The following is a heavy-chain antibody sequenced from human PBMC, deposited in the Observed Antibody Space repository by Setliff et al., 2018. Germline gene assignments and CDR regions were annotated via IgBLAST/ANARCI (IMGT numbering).Heavy chain of an antibody. Sequence: PSETLSLTCAVCGGSFSGYYWSWVRQPPGKGLEWIGEVNYSASTSHNPSLKSRVTISVDTSKNQFSLKLSSVTAADTAVYYCARYDYVWGSFTKWFDYWGQGALVTVSS. CDR1: GGSFSGYY. CDR2: VNYSAST. CDR3: ARYDYVWGSFTKWFDY. V-gene: IGHV4-34*01. D-gene: IGHD3-16*01. J-gene: IGHJ4*02.